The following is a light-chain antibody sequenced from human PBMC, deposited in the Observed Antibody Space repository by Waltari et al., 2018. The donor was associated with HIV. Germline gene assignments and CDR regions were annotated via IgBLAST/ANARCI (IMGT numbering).Light chain of an antibody. V-gene: IGLV2-14*03. Sequence: SALTPIASVSGSPGQSHTISRTGTSSDVGGNHYVSWYQQNPGKAHKFSIYDASNRPSWVCNRFAGSRSGSTAPLTISGLRAEDEADYYCSTYTSSGTWMFGGVTNMTVL. CDR3: STYTSSGTWM. CDR2: DAS. CDR1: SSDVGGNHY. J-gene: IGLJ3*02.